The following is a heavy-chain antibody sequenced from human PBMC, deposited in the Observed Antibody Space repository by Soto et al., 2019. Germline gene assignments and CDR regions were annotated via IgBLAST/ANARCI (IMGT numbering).Heavy chain of an antibody. V-gene: IGHV4-30-4*01. CDR3: ARQRGSTTTFDP. Sequence: SETLSLTCTVSGGSISSGEFYWNWIRQPPGKGLEWIGYIFYSGSTYYNPSLKSRVTISVDTSKNQFSLKLSSVTAADTAVYYCARQRGSTTTFDPWGQGTLVTVSS. CDR1: GGSISSGEFY. D-gene: IGHD2-2*01. CDR2: IFYSGST. J-gene: IGHJ5*02.